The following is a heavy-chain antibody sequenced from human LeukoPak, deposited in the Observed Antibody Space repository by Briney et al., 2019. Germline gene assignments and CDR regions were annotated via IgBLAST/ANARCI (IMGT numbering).Heavy chain of an antibody. CDR1: GFSFSSHW. CDR2: INSDGSDT. D-gene: IGHD1-1*01. Sequence: GGSLRLSCAASGFSFSSHWMYWVRQPPGKGLVWVSRINSDGSDTTYADPVKGRFTISRDNAKNTLYLQMNSLRAEDTAVYYCARKTDHQTGGDYWGQGTLVTVSS. CDR3: ARKTDHQTGGDY. V-gene: IGHV3-74*01. J-gene: IGHJ4*02.